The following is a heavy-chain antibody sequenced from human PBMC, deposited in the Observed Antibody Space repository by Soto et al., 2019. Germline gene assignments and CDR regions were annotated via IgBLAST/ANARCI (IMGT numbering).Heavy chain of an antibody. J-gene: IGHJ4*02. V-gene: IGHV4-59*01. CDR1: GGSISSYY. D-gene: IGHD2-2*02. CDR2: IYYSGST. Sequence: TSETLSLTCTVSGGSISSYYWSWIRQPPGKGLEWIGYIYYSGSTNYNPSLKSRVTISVDTSKNQFSLKLSPVTAADTAIYYCARYTNAWYLDYWGQGTRVTVSS. CDR3: ARYTNAWYLDY.